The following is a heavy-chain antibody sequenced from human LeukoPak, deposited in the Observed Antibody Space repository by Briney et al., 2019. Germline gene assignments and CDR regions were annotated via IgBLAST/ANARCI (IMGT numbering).Heavy chain of an antibody. D-gene: IGHD3-9*01. Sequence: PGGSLRLSCAASGFTFSDYQISWIRQAPGKGLEWVSSISSSGSNIYQADSVKGRFTIPRDNAKISVYLQMNSLRVEDTAVYYCARDRAFDVLTGYDAFDMWGQGTMVTVSS. CDR2: ISSSGSNI. J-gene: IGHJ3*02. V-gene: IGHV3-11*01. CDR3: ARDRAFDVLTGYDAFDM. CDR1: GFTFSDYQ.